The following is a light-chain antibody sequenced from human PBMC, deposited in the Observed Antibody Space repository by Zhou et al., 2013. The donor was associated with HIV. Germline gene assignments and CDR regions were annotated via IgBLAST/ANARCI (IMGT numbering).Light chain of an antibody. Sequence: AVHITQSPSSLSASTGDRVNITCRASQYIGTYLVWYQQRLGKAPELLIYAASTLQSGVPSRFSGSGSGTDFTLNISSLQPEDFATYYCQQANSFPLTFGGGTTVEIK. CDR3: QQANSFPLT. V-gene: IGKV1-8*01. J-gene: IGKJ4*01. CDR2: AAS. CDR1: QYIGTY.